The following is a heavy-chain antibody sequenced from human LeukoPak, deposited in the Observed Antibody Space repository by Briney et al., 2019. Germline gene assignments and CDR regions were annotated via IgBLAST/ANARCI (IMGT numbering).Heavy chain of an antibody. CDR1: GYTFTGYY. CDR3: ARNCSSTSCYPYYGTDV. V-gene: IGHV1-2*02. D-gene: IGHD2-2*01. J-gene: IGHJ6*02. CDR2: INPNSGGT. Sequence: GASVKVSCKASGYTFTGYYMHWVRQAPGQGLEWMGWINPNSGGTNYAQKFQGRVTMTRDTSISTAYMELSRLRSDDTAVYYCARNCSSTSCYPYYGTDVWGQGTTVTVSS.